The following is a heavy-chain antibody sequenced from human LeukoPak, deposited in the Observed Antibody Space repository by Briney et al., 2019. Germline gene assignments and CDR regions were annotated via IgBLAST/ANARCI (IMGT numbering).Heavy chain of an antibody. V-gene: IGHV3-74*01. CDR2: INSDGSTT. J-gene: IGHJ4*02. Sequence: PGGSLRLSCAASGFTFSDYWMHWVRQAPRKGLVWVSRINSDGSTTSYADSVRGRLTISRDNAKNTLYVQMNSLIAEDTAVYYCARSGGGYFDYWGQGTLVTVSS. CDR3: ARSGGGYFDY. CDR1: GFTFSDYW. D-gene: IGHD3-16*01.